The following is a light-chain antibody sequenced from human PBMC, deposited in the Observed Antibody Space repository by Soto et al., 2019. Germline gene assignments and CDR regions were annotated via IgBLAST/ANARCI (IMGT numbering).Light chain of an antibody. CDR3: QHFSGSVLFP. Sequence: EIVLTQSPGTRSLSPGERATPSCRASQTVNSDYLAWYQHRPGQAPRLLIYGAFIRAAGIPDRFSGSGSGTDFSLTISSLEPEAFAVYHCQHFSGSVLFPFGAGTRVDIK. J-gene: IGKJ3*01. CDR1: QTVNSDY. CDR2: GAF. V-gene: IGKV3-20*01.